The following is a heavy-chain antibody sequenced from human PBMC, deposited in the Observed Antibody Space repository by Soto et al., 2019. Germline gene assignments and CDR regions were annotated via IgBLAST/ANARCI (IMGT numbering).Heavy chain of an antibody. J-gene: IGHJ4*02. CDR3: ARDRPYSSSWYPEY. Sequence: QVHLVESGGGVVRPGGSLRLSCAASGFTFSTHAMHWVRQAPGKGLEWVALISYDGTTKYYADSVKGRFTISRDNSKNTLYLQMNSLGGEDMAIYYCARDRPYSSSWYPEYWGQGTLVTVSS. CDR1: GFTFSTHA. D-gene: IGHD6-13*01. V-gene: IGHV3-30-3*01. CDR2: ISYDGTTK.